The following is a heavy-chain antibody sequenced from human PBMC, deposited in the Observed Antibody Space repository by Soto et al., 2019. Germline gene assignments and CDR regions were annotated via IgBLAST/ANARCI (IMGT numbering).Heavy chain of an antibody. J-gene: IGHJ5*02. V-gene: IGHV4-4*07. CDR2: IYSDGTT. CDR3: ARDRGYRSGSFGS. CDR1: GGSVSGYY. Sequence: SETLSLACIVSGGSVSGYYWSWIRQPAGKELEWIGRIYSDGTTNYNPSLKGRGTMSVDTSKKQISLKLTSVTAADTAMYYCARDRGYRSGSFGSWGQGVLVTVSS. D-gene: IGHD5-18*01.